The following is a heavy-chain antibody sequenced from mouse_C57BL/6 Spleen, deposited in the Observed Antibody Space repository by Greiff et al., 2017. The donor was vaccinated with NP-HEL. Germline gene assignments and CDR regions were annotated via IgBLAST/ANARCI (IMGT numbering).Heavy chain of an antibody. CDR1: GYSFTGYF. CDR2: INPYNGDT. Sequence: VQLQQSGPELVKPGDSVKISCKASGYSFTGYFMNWVMQSHGKSLEWIGRINPYNGDTFYNQKFKGKATLTVDKSSSTAHMELRSLTSEDSAVYYCARAYGSSYGYFDVWGTGTTVTVSS. D-gene: IGHD1-1*01. J-gene: IGHJ1*03. CDR3: ARAYGSSYGYFDV. V-gene: IGHV1-20*01.